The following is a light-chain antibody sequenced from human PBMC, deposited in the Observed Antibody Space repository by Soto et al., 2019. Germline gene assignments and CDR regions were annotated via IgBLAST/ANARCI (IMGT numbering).Light chain of an antibody. J-gene: IGKJ3*01. CDR3: QQYNDWPPIT. CDR1: QSVNDD. Sequence: EVEMTQSPATLSVTPGESATLSCRASQSVNDDVAWYQQKPGQAPRLLIYGASTRATDIPARFSGGGSGTEFTLTISSLQSEDFAIYYCQQYNDWPPITFGPGTKVNVK. V-gene: IGKV3D-15*01. CDR2: GAS.